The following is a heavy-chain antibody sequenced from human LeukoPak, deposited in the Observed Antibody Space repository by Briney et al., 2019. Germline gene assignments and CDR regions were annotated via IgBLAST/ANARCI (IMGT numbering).Heavy chain of an antibody. V-gene: IGHV1-2*02. CDR1: GNTVTDYY. CDR3: AKGRGSIMIRGVITNYFHL. J-gene: IGHJ2*01. D-gene: IGHD3-10*01. CDR2: INRNSGGT. Sequence: ASVKVSCKVSGNTVTDYYVHWVRQAPGQGLEWVGWINRNSGGTNLAQRLQGRVTMSTDASISTAYMELSSLRSDDTALYYCAKGRGSIMIRGVITNYFHLWGRGTLVTVSS.